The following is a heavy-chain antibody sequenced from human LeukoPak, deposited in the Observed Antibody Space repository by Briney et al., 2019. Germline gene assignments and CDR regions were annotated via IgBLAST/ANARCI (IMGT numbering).Heavy chain of an antibody. V-gene: IGHV3-30*04. Sequence: GGSLRLSCAASGFTFSSYAMHWVRQAPGKGLEWVAVISYDGSNKYYADSVKGRFTISRDNSKNTLYLQMNSLRAEDTAVYYCARIPYGSGSSGWVDPWGQGTLVTVSS. CDR3: ARIPYGSGSSGWVDP. CDR2: ISYDGSNK. D-gene: IGHD3-10*01. J-gene: IGHJ5*02. CDR1: GFTFSSYA.